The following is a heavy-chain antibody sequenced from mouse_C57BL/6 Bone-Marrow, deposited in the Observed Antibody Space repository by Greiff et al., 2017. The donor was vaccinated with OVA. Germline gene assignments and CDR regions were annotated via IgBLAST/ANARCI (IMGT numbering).Heavy chain of an antibody. CDR3: ARGGLYYYGSSYVWFAY. D-gene: IGHD1-1*01. Sequence: QVQLQQSGAELARPGASVKLSCKASGYTFTSYGISWVKQRTGQGLEWIGEIYPRSGNTYYNEKFKGKATLTADKSSSTAYMELRSLTSEDSAVYFCARGGLYYYGSSYVWFAYWGQGTLVTVSA. CDR1: GYTFTSYG. J-gene: IGHJ3*01. CDR2: IYPRSGNT. V-gene: IGHV1-81*01.